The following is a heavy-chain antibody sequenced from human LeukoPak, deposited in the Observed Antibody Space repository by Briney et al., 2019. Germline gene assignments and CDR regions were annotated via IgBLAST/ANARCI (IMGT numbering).Heavy chain of an antibody. CDR2: IYYSGST. D-gene: IGHD6-13*01. Sequence: KPSETLSLTCTVSGGSISSSSYYWGWIRQPPGKGLEWIGYIYYSGSTNYNPSLKSRVTISVDTSKNQFSLKLSSVTAADTAVYYCARGSSWYRVLDVWGKGTTVTVSS. CDR3: ARGSSWYRVLDV. V-gene: IGHV4-61*05. J-gene: IGHJ6*04. CDR1: GGSISSSSYY.